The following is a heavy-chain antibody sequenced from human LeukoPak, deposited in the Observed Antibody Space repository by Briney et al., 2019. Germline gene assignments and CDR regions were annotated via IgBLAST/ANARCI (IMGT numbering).Heavy chain of an antibody. J-gene: IGHJ4*02. CDR1: GFTFSSSG. CDR3: AKEYCSNSVCHSLDY. D-gene: IGHD2-8*01. V-gene: IGHV3-30*18. Sequence: GGSLRLSCAASGFTFSSSGMHWVRQAPGKGLEWVAVISYDGSNKYYADSVKGRFTFSRDNSKDTLYLQMNSLRAEDTAVYYCAKEYCSNSVCHSLDYWGQGTLVTVSS. CDR2: ISYDGSNK.